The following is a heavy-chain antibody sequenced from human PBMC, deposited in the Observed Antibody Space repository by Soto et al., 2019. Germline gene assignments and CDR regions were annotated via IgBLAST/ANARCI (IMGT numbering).Heavy chain of an antibody. V-gene: IGHV3-15*01. CDR2: IKSISSGATT. CDR3: MAAATK. D-gene: IGHD1-26*01. Sequence: PGGSLRLSCAAFGFSFTNAWMTWVRQAPGKGLEWVGRIKSISSGATTDYAAPVKGRFSISRDDSKNTVYLQMNSLKTDDTAVYYRMAAATKWGQGTLVTVSS. J-gene: IGHJ4*02. CDR1: GFSFTNAW.